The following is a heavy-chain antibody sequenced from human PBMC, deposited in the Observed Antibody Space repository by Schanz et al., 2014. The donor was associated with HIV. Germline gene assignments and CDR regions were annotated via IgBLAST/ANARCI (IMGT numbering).Heavy chain of an antibody. Sequence: QVQLQQWGAGLLKPSETLSLTCAVYGGSFSDYYWSWIRQSPGKGLEWIGEINHSGGTNYNPSLKSRVRISVDTSKTQFSVKLSSVTAADTAVYYCARTRVVPAVTGHDFWFVPWGRGTLVTVSS. J-gene: IGHJ5*02. D-gene: IGHD2-2*01. CDR2: INHSGGT. CDR1: GGSFSDYY. CDR3: ARTRVVPAVTGHDFWFVP. V-gene: IGHV4-34*01.